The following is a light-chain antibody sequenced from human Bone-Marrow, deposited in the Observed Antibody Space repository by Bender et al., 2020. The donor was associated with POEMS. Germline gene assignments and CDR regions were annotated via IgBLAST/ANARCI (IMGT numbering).Light chain of an antibody. CDR3: SSYAGSNKFYV. CDR1: SSNIGTNP. V-gene: IGLV1-44*01. J-gene: IGLJ1*01. Sequence: QSVLTQPPSASGTPGQRVTISCSGSSSNIGTNPVNWYQQLPGTAPKLLIYINNQRPSGVPDRFSGSKSGNTASLTVSGLQAEDEADYYCSSYAGSNKFYVFGAGTKVTVL. CDR2: INN.